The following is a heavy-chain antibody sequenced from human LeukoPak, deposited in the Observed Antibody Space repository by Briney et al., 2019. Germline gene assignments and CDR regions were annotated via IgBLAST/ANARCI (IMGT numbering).Heavy chain of an antibody. D-gene: IGHD3-10*01. V-gene: IGHV4-59*01. J-gene: IGHJ3*02. CDR2: IYYSGST. CDR1: GGSISSYY. CDR3: ARDSYYGSGSYWRPTHYFDI. Sequence: PSETLSLTCTVSGGSISSYYWSWIRPPPGKGLEWIGYIYYSGSTNYNPSLKSRVTISVDTSKNQFSLKLSSVTAADTAVYYCARDSYYGSGSYWRPTHYFDIWGQGTMVTVSS.